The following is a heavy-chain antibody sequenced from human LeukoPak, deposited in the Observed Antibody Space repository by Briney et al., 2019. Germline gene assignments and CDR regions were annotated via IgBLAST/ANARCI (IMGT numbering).Heavy chain of an antibody. Sequence: GGSLRLSCAASGFTFSSYWMSWVRQAPGKGLEWVSSIRSSSSYIYYADSVKGRFTISRDNAKNSLYLQMNSLRAEDTAVYYCAREVGPYCSNDNCYRYFDSWGQGALVTVSS. V-gene: IGHV3-21*01. CDR3: AREVGPYCSNDNCYRYFDS. CDR2: IRSSSSYI. CDR1: GFTFSSYW. J-gene: IGHJ4*02. D-gene: IGHD2-15*01.